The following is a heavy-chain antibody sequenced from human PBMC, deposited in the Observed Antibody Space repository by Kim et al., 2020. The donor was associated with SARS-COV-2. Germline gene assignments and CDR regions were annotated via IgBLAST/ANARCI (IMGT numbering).Heavy chain of an antibody. D-gene: IGHD3-9*01. V-gene: IGHV1-46*01. CDR1: GYTFTSYY. Sequence: ASVKVSCKASGYTFTSYYMHWVRQAPGQGLEWMGRINPNGGSIKYAQKFQGRVTMTRDTSTCTVYMERSSLRFEDTAVYHCAREGYDILTGYYWKSFDYWGQGTLVTVSS. CDR2: INPNGGSI. CDR3: AREGYDILTGYYWKSFDY. J-gene: IGHJ4*02.